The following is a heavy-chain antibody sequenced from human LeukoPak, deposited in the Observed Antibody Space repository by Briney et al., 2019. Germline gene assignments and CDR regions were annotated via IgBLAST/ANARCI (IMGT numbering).Heavy chain of an antibody. CDR3: ARDVDRRDDP. J-gene: IGHJ5*02. D-gene: IGHD3-9*01. CDR1: GFIFSDFW. CDR2: MNQDGNEK. Sequence: GGSLRLSCAASGFIFSDFWMTWVRQAPGKGLEWVANMNQDGNEKRYVDSVKGRFTISRDNAKNLLFLQMNNMRVEDTSIYYCARDVDRRDDPWGQGILVTVSS. V-gene: IGHV3-7*01.